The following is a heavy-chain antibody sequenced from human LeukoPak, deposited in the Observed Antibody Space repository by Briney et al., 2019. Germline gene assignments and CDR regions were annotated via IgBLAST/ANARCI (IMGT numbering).Heavy chain of an antibody. J-gene: IGHJ3*02. V-gene: IGHV4-59*11. CDR2: IFYSVST. CDR1: GASISSHY. D-gene: IGHD3-22*01. Sequence: KPSETLSLTCTVSGASISSHYWSWVRQPPGKGLGWVGYIFYSVSTNYNPSLNSRVTISVDTSKNQFSLKLNSVTAADTAVYYCARVRTMIVVGAFDIWGQGTMVTVSS. CDR3: ARVRTMIVVGAFDI.